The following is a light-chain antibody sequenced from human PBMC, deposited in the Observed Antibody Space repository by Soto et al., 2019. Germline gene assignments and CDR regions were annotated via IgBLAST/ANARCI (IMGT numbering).Light chain of an antibody. J-gene: IGKJ2*01. V-gene: IGKV4-1*01. CDR3: HQYYRSPYT. CDR1: QSVFYTPNDRNY. Sequence: DIVMTPSPDSLSVSLGERATINCRSSQSVFYTPNDRNYLGWYQQRPGQPPKLLIYWASMRESGVPDRFSGSESGTDFTLTIDILQAEDVAVYFCHQYYRSPYTFGQGTKLEIK. CDR2: WAS.